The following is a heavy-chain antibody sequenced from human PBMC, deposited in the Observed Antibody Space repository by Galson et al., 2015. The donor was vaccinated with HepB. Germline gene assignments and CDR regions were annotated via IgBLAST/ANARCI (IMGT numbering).Heavy chain of an antibody. CDR3: ARVPISNRGDGFDI. CDR2: VNPNSGDT. J-gene: IGHJ3*02. D-gene: IGHD7-27*01. CDR1: GYTFTSYD. Sequence: SVKVSCKASGYTFTSYDIKWVRQASGHGLEWMGWVNPNSGDTGYAQKFQGRVTMTRNTSINTAYMELSSLRSEDTAVYYCARVPISNRGDGFDILGQGTMVTVSA. V-gene: IGHV1-8*01.